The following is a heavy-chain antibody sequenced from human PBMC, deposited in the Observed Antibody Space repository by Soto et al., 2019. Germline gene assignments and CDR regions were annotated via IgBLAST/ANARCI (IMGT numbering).Heavy chain of an antibody. Sequence: PSETLSLTCTVSGGAINTYYWTWIRQPAGKGLEWIGRIYSSGSTKYNPSLQSRVTMSLDTSNNQFSLRLTSVTAADTAVYYCARGQRFSDWFDPWGQGTLVTVSS. CDR2: IYSSGST. CDR3: ARGQRFSDWFDP. V-gene: IGHV4-4*07. D-gene: IGHD3-3*01. J-gene: IGHJ5*02. CDR1: GGAINTYY.